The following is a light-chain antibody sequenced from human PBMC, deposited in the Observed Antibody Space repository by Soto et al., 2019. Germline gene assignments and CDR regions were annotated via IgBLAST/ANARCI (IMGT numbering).Light chain of an antibody. V-gene: IGLV1-40*01. Sequence: QSVLTQPPSVSGAPGQRVIISCTGSSSNIGAGYDVHWYQQLPGTAPKLLIFGNNNRPSGVPDRFSGSKSGTSASLAITGLQVDDEANYYCQSYDSSLSGSVFGGGTKLTVL. CDR2: GNN. CDR1: SSNIGAGYD. J-gene: IGLJ2*01. CDR3: QSYDSSLSGSV.